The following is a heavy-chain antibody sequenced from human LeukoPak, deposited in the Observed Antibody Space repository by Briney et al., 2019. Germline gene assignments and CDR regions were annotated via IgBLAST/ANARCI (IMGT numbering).Heavy chain of an antibody. CDR1: GITFSNYI. CDR3: ARGSREFHH. Sequence: PGGSLRLSCAASGITFSNYIMSWVRQAPGKGLEWVSTISGNGGYTYYADSVKGRFTISRDNAKNSLYLQMNSLRAEDTAVYYCARGSREFHHWGQGTLVTASS. J-gene: IGHJ1*01. V-gene: IGHV3-21*04. CDR2: ISGNGGYT. D-gene: IGHD1-26*01.